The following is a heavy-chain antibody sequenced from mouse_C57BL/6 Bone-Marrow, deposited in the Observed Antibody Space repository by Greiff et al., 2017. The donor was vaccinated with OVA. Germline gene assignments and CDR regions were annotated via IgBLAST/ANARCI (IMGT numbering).Heavy chain of an antibody. CDR2: ISSGSSTI. CDR3: ARGLPGGLAY. J-gene: IGHJ3*01. CDR1: GFTFSDYG. D-gene: IGHD2-10*01. Sequence: VQLQQSGGGLVKPGGSLKLSCAASGFTFSDYGMHWVRQAPEKGLEWVAYISSGSSTIYYADTVKGRFILSRDNAKNTLFLQMTSLWSEDTAMYYCARGLPGGLAYWGQGTLITVSA. V-gene: IGHV5-17*01.